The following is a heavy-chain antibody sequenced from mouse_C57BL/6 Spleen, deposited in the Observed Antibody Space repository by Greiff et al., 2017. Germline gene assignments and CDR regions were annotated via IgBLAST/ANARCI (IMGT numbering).Heavy chain of an antibody. D-gene: IGHD2-1*01. V-gene: IGHV5-15*01. CDR1: GFTFSDYG. CDR3: AGLYGNYPGWFAY. J-gene: IGHJ3*01. CDR2: ISNLAYSI. Sequence: EVMLVESGGGLVQPGGSLKLSCAASGFTFSDYGMAWVRQAPRKGPEWVAFISNLAYSIYYAATVTGRFTISRENAKNTLYLEMSSLRSEDTAMYYWAGLYGNYPGWFAYWGQGTLVTVSA.